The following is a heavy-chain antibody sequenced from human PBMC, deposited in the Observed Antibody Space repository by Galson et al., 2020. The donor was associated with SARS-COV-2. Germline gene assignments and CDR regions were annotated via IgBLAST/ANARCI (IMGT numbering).Heavy chain of an antibody. J-gene: IGHJ1*01. CDR2: ISYDGNNQ. CDR1: GFTFSSYA. D-gene: IGHD6-19*01. V-gene: IGHV3-30*03. Sequence: GGSLRLSCEASGFTFSSYAMHWVRQAPGKGLEWVAVISYDGNNQFYAASVKGRFTISRDNSKNTLYLQMNSLRSEDTALYYCARDLGAVAGIGGYFQYWGQATLVTVVS. CDR3: ARDLGAVAGIGGYFQY.